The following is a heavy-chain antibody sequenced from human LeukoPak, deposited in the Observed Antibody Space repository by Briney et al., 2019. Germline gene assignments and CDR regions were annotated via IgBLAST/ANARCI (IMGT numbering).Heavy chain of an antibody. J-gene: IGHJ4*02. Sequence: PGGSLRLSCAASGFTFSSHGTNWVRQAPGKGLEWVSVIYSGGSTYYADSVKGRFTISRDNSKNTLYLQMNSLRAEDTAVYYCASPLPNSSSWYWGLDYWGQGTLVTVSS. D-gene: IGHD6-13*01. CDR2: IYSGGST. CDR1: GFTFSSHG. CDR3: ASPLPNSSSWYWGLDY. V-gene: IGHV3-53*01.